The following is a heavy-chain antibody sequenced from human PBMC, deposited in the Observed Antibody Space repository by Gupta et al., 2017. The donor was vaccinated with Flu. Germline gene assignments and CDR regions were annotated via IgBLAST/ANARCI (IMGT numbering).Heavy chain of an antibody. CDR3: ADDPSGQDIYESWFGS. D-gene: IGHD3-22*01. V-gene: IGHV3-23*01. CDR1: A. J-gene: IGHJ5*01. CDR2: RSIAAVGS. Sequence: AMAWLRQAPGKGLEWVASRSIAAVGSYYADAFWGRFTTSRDDARNTRYLQMITLRVEAKAVYFCADDPSGQDIYESWFGSWGQGTPVTVSS.